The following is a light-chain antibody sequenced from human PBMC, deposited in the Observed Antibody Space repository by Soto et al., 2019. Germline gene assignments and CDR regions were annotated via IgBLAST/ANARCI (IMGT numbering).Light chain of an antibody. CDR2: GAS. Sequence: EIVLTHSPGTLSLSPGERATLSCRASRSVSNSYLAWYQQKPGQAPRLLIYGASSRATGIPDRFSGSGSGTDFALTISRLEPEDFAVYHCQQYGGSPWTFGQGTKV. CDR3: QQYGGSPWT. CDR1: RSVSNSY. J-gene: IGKJ1*01. V-gene: IGKV3-20*01.